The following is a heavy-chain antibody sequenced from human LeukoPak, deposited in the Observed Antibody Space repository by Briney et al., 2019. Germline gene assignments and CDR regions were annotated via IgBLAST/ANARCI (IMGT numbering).Heavy chain of an antibody. Sequence: PGGSLRLSCVASGFTFNSYWMSWVRQAPGKGLEWVANMNEDGSEIYYVDSVKGRFTISRDNAKNSLYLQMNSLRAEDTALYYCAKDGGYSGGKLDYWGQGTLVTVSS. J-gene: IGHJ4*02. CDR1: GFTFNSYW. D-gene: IGHD5-12*01. CDR2: MNEDGSEI. CDR3: AKDGGYSGGKLDY. V-gene: IGHV3-7*03.